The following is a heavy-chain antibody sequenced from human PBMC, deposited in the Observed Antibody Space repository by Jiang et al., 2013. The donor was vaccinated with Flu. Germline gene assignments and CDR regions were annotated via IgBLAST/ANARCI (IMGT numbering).Heavy chain of an antibody. J-gene: IGHJ3*02. CDR2: VDPGDSYT. CDR3: ARPSIAVAGTVWDAFDI. V-gene: IGHV5-10-1*01. Sequence: GAEVKKPGESLRISCKSSGYSFTSYWISWVRQLPGKGLEWMGSVDPGDSYTTYSPSFQGHVIISADMSISTAYLQWSSLKASDTAMYYCARPSIAVAGTVWDAFDIWGQGTMVTVSS. D-gene: IGHD6-19*01. CDR1: GYSFTSYW.